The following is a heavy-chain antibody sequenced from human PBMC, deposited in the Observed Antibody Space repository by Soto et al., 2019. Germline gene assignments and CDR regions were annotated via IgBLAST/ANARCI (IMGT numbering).Heavy chain of an antibody. D-gene: IGHD3-10*01. Sequence: ASVKVSCKASRGTFSSYTISWVRQAPGQGLEWMGRIIPILGIANYAQKFQGRVTITADKSTSTAYMELSSLRSEDTAVYYCARGPYYYGSGSLLAHYYYYMDVWGKGTTVTVSS. V-gene: IGHV1-69*02. CDR2: IIPILGIA. J-gene: IGHJ6*03. CDR3: ARGPYYYGSGSLLAHYYYYMDV. CDR1: RGTFSSYT.